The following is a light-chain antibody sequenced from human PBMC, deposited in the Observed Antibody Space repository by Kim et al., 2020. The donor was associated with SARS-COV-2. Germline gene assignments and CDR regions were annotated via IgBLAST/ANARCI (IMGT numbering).Light chain of an antibody. Sequence: VSPGERATLSCRASQTINSDLAWYQRRPGQSPRLLISGASTRATGIPARFSGSGFGTDFTLIISSLQSEDFAVYYCQQYKDWPLTFGGGTKVDIK. CDR1: QTINSD. CDR2: GAS. CDR3: QQYKDWPLT. V-gene: IGKV3-15*01. J-gene: IGKJ4*01.